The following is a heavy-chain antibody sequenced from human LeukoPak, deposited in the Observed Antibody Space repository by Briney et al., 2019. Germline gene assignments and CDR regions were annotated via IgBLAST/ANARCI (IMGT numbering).Heavy chain of an antibody. Sequence: AGGSLRLSCAASGFTFSSYAMSWVRQAPGKGLEWVSAISGSGGSTYYADSVKGRFTISRDNSKNTLYLQMNSLRAEDTAVYYCAKDHLRVELRFLEWLPNGYYFDYWGQGTLVTVSS. J-gene: IGHJ4*02. D-gene: IGHD3-3*01. V-gene: IGHV3-23*01. CDR2: ISGSGGST. CDR1: GFTFSSYA. CDR3: AKDHLRVELRFLEWLPNGYYFDY.